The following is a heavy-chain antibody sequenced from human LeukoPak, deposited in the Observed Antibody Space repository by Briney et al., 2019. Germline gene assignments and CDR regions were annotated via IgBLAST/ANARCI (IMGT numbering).Heavy chain of an antibody. CDR2: IIPIFGIA. V-gene: IGHV1-69*04. CDR1: GGTFSSYA. CDR3: ARAPGDTIFGVAYNWFDP. D-gene: IGHD3-3*01. J-gene: IGHJ5*02. Sequence: GASVKVSCKASGGTFSSYAISWVRQAPGQGLEWMGRIIPIFGIANYAQKFQGRVTITADKSTSTAYMELSSLRSEDTAVYYCARAPGDTIFGVAYNWFDPWGQGTLVTVSS.